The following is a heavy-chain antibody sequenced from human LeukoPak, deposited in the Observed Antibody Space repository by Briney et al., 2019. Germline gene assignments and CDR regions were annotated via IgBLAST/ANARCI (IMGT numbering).Heavy chain of an antibody. CDR1: GASISETSSY. J-gene: IGHJ3*02. V-gene: IGHV4-39*01. D-gene: IGHD3-16*01. CDR3: ASQLLGEGAFDI. Sequence: SETLSLTFTVSGASISETSSYWGWVRQTPGRGLAWIGSIHYTGSTYFNPALKSRVSLSADTSKNQFSLKLSSVTAADTAVYYCASQLLGEGAFDIWGQGTMVTVSS. CDR2: IHYTGST.